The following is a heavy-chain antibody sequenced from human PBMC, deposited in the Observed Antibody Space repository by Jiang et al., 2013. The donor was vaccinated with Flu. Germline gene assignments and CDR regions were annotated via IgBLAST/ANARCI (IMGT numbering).Heavy chain of an antibody. CDR2: FDPEDGET. D-gene: IGHD6-13*01. CDR3: ATRKHSSNWYYFNY. CDR1: YTLTELS. V-gene: IGHV1-24*01. Sequence: YTLTELSMHWVRQAPGKGLEWMGVFDPEDGETVYAQKFQGRVTMTEDTSTDTAYMELSSLRFEDTAVYYCATRKHSSNWYYFNYWGQGTLVSVSS. J-gene: IGHJ4*02.